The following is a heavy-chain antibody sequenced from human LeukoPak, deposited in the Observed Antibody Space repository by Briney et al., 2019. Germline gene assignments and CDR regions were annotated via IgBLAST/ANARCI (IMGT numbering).Heavy chain of an antibody. Sequence: GGSLRLSCAASGFTFSSYEMNWVRQAPGEGLEWVSYISSSGTTISYADSVKGRFTISRDSAKNSLYLQMNSLRAEDTAVYYCARGNFSAYDIWGQGTMVTVSS. CDR3: ARGNFSAYDI. D-gene: IGHD2/OR15-2a*01. CDR2: ISSSGTTI. V-gene: IGHV3-48*03. J-gene: IGHJ3*02. CDR1: GFTFSSYE.